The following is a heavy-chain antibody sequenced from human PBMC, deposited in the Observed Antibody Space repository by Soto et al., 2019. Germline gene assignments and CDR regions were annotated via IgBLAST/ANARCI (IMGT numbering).Heavy chain of an antibody. CDR1: EFTFDQYY. CDR2: IKPDGSEQ. D-gene: IGHD1-20*01. V-gene: IGHV3-7*01. CDR3: ARGNWNYYYGFDV. J-gene: IGHJ6*02. Sequence: TGGSLRLSCAASEFTFDQYYMTWVRQAPGKGPEWVANIKPDGSEQYYVDSVKGRFTISRDNANNSLCLQMNSLRAEDTAVYFCARGNWNYYYGFDVWGQGTTVTVS.